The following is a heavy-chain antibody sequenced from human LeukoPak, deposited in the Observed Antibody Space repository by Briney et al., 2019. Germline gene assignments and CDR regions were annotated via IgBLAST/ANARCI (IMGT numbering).Heavy chain of an antibody. CDR2: IDQDAIEK. J-gene: IGHJ4*02. D-gene: IGHD3-10*01. V-gene: IGHV3-7*01. CDR1: GFTFSSYS. Sequence: TGGSLRLSCAASGFTFSSYSMNWVRQAPGKGLEWVANIDQDAIEKYYVDSVKGRFTISRDNAKNSVYLQMNSLRVEDTAIYYCVKVAKFYYGSESYYFFEHWGQGTPVTASS. CDR3: VKVAKFYYGSESYYFFEH.